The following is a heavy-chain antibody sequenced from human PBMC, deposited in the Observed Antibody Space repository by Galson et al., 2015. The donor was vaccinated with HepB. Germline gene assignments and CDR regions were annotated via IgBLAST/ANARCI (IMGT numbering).Heavy chain of an antibody. Sequence: SLKLSCAASGFTFSSYYISWIRQAPGKGLEWVSYISSSSSNINYANYVKGRFTISRDNATNSLYLQMNSLRAEDTAVYYCARDFGCSSTSRYIGTAFDIWGQGTMVTVSS. CDR2: ISSSSSNI. D-gene: IGHD2-2*02. CDR1: GFTFSSYY. J-gene: IGHJ3*02. CDR3: ARDFGCSSTSRYIGTAFDI. V-gene: IGHV3-11*01.